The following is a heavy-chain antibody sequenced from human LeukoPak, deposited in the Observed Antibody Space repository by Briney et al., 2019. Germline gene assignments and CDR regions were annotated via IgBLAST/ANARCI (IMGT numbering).Heavy chain of an antibody. J-gene: IGHJ5*02. Sequence: SETLSLTCTVSGVSISSYYWSWIRQPAGKGLEWIGRIYTRGSTNYNPSLKSRVTMSVDTSKNQFSLRLSSVNAADTAVYFCAREGTSGGLNWLDPWGQGTLVTVSS. CDR3: AREGTSGGLNWLDP. V-gene: IGHV4-4*07. D-gene: IGHD3-10*01. CDR1: GVSISSYY. CDR2: IYTRGST.